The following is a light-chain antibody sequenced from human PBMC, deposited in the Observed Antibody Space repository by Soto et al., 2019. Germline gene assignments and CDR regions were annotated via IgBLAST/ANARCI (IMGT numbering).Light chain of an antibody. J-gene: IGKJ4*01. CDR1: QDIKNY. V-gene: IGKV1-33*01. CDR2: DVS. Sequence: DIQVTQSPSSLSAAVGDRITITCQASQDIKNYLSWYQQKPGKAPTLLIYDVSNLEVGVPSRFSGSGSGTDFTFTINTLQPEDIATYYCQQYDTLPLTFGGGTKVEI. CDR3: QQYDTLPLT.